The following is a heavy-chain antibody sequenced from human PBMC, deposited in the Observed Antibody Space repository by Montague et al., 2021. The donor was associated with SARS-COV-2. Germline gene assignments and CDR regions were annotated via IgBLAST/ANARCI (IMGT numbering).Heavy chain of an antibody. CDR2: MYTGGYV. CDR3: ARAIWHLDV. V-gene: IGHV4-4*07. CDR1: GDSISRYY. J-gene: IGHJ2*01. Sequence: SETLSLTCSVSGDSISRYYWSWIRQSDGKGLEWIGRMYTGGYVNYNPALQSRVSMSVDTSKSQVSLNVTSVTAADTAVYYCARAIWHLDVWGRGILVTVSS.